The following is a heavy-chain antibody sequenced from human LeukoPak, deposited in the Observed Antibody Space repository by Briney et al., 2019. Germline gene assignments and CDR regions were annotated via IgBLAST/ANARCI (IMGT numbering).Heavy chain of an antibody. V-gene: IGHV4-31*03. D-gene: IGHD6-13*01. J-gene: IGHJ4*02. CDR3: ATGPYSSSWYGGFDY. CDR2: IYYSGST. Sequence: LQTLSLTRTVSGGSLSSGGYYWSWIPQHPGKGLEWVWYIYYSGSTYYNPSLKSRVTISVDTSKNQFSLKLSSVTAADTAVYYCATGPYSSSWYGGFDYWGQGTLVTVSS. CDR1: GGSLSSGGYY.